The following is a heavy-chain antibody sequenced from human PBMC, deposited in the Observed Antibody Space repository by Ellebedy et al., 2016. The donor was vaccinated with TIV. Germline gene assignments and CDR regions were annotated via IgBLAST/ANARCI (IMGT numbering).Heavy chain of an antibody. CDR3: ARDYYYGMDV. CDR1: GFTFSSYA. J-gene: IGHJ6*02. V-gene: IGHV3-23*01. CDR2: ISGSGGST. Sequence: GGSLRLXCAAPGFTFSSYAMSWVRQAPGKGLEWVSAISGSGGSTYYADSVKGRFTISRDNSKNTLYLQMNSLRAEDTAVYYCARDYYYGMDVWGQGTTVTVSS.